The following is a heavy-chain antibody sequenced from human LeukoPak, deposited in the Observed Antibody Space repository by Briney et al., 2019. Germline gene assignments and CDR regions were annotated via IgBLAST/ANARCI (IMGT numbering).Heavy chain of an antibody. CDR2: ISAYIGNT. V-gene: IGHV1-18*01. J-gene: IGHJ3*02. D-gene: IGHD3-22*01. CDR3: ARDRQSELYYYDSSGYIHAFDI. Sequence: ASVKVSCKASGYNLTNYGINWVRQAPGQGLEWMGWISAYIGNTVHAQKLQGRVTMTTDTSTSTAYMELRSLRSDDTAVYYCARDRQSELYYYDSSGYIHAFDIWGQGTMVTVSS. CDR1: GYNLTNYG.